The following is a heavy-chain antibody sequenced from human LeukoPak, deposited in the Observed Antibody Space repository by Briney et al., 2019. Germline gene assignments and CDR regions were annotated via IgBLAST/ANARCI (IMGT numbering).Heavy chain of an antibody. V-gene: IGHV1-69*04. D-gene: IGHD3-22*01. Sequence: ASVKVSCKASGGTFRNSGISWVRQAPGQGLEYVGRIIPILDITEYGKTSPGRVTITADTATDTFYMELSGLRSEDTAVYYCAKIHDDSGYYYEYFQFWGQGTLITVSS. CDR3: AKIHDDSGYYYEYFQF. CDR2: IIPILDIT. J-gene: IGHJ1*01. CDR1: GGTFRNSG.